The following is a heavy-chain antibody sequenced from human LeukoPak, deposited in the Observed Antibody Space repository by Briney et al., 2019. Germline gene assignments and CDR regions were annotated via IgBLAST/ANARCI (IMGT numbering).Heavy chain of an antibody. CDR1: GGSISSYY. CDR2: IYTSGST. Sequence: SETLSLTCTVSGGSISSYYWSWIRQPAGKGLEWIGRIYTSGSTNYNPSLKSRVTMSVDTSKNQFSLKLSSVTAADTAVYYCAAVGMATIGNWFDPWGQGTLVTVSS. J-gene: IGHJ5*02. CDR3: AAVGMATIGNWFDP. V-gene: IGHV4-4*07. D-gene: IGHD5-24*01.